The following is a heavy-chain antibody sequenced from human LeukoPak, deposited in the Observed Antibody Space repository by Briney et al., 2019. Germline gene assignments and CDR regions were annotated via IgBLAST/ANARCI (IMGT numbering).Heavy chain of an antibody. D-gene: IGHD2-15*01. J-gene: IGHJ3*01. V-gene: IGHV3-7*01. Sequence: GGSLRLSCAASGFTFSSYWMSWVRQAPGKGLEWVANIKQDGSEKYYVDSVKGRFTISRDNAENSPYLQLNSLRVEDTAIYYCARDRGSGTDPASSAFDLWGQGTMVTVSS. CDR2: IKQDGSEK. CDR3: ARDRGSGTDPASSAFDL. CDR1: GFTFSSYW.